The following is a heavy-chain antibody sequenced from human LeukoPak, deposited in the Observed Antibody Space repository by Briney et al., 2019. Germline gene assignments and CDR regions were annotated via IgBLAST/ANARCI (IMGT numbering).Heavy chain of an antibody. Sequence: GRSLRLSCAASGFTFDDYAMRWVRQAPGKGLEWVSGISWNSGSIGYADSVKGRFTISRDNAKNSLYLQMNSLRAEDMALYYCAKGPYSSGWYLFDYWGQGTLVTVSS. CDR1: GFTFDDYA. CDR2: ISWNSGSI. D-gene: IGHD6-19*01. V-gene: IGHV3-9*03. J-gene: IGHJ4*02. CDR3: AKGPYSSGWYLFDY.